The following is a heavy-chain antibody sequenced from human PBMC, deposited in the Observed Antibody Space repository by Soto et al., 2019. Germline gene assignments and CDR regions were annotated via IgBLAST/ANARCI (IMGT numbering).Heavy chain of an antibody. CDR2: ISTYSGDT. V-gene: IGHV1-18*01. J-gene: IGHJ5*02. Sequence: ASVKVSCKASGYTFFTYDISWVRQAPGQGLEWMGWISTYSGDTKYAQKFHGRVTMTTDTSTTTAYLELRSLRSDDTAVYYCARHHVPTTSENWFDPWGQGTLVTVSS. CDR3: ARHHVPTTSENWFDP. D-gene: IGHD5-12*01. CDR1: GYTFFTYD.